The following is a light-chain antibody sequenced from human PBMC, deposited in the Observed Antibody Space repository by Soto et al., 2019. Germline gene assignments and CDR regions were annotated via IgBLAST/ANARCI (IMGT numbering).Light chain of an antibody. CDR2: LGS. J-gene: IGKJ1*01. V-gene: IGKV2-28*01. Sequence: DTVMTQSPLSLVVTPGEPASISCRSSQSLVHGNGYNYLDWYVHKPGQSPQLLIYLGSHRASGVADRFSGGASGTDLALRISRVEAEFVGDYYWKQDQQPPGTFGQGTRVEIK. CDR1: QSLVHGNGYNY. CDR3: KQDQQPPGT.